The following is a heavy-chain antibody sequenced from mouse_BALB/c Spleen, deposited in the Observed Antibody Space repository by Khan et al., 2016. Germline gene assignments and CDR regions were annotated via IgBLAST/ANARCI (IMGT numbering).Heavy chain of an antibody. D-gene: IGHD2-2*01. CDR2: VNPYNGGT. CDR1: GYSFTGYS. Sequence: VQLKQSGPELVKTGASMKISCKASGYSFTGYSMNWVKQSHGKNLEWIGLVNPYNGGTTYNQKFKGKATLTVDKSSSTAYMELLSLTSEDSAVYYCTRGGDYGYRFAYWGQGTLVTGSA. V-gene: IGHV1-31*01. J-gene: IGHJ3*01. CDR3: TRGGDYGYRFAY.